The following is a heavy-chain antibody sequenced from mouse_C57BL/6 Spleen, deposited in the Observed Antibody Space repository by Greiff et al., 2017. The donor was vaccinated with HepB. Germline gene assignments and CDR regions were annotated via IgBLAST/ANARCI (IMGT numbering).Heavy chain of an antibody. CDR1: GFNIKDDY. D-gene: IGHD1-1*01. J-gene: IGHJ2*01. Sequence: DVKLQESGAELVRPGASVKLSCTASGFNIKDDYMHWVKQRPEQGLEWIGWIDPENGDTEYASKFQGKATITADTSSNTAYLQRSSLTSEDTAVYYWTRTTVGAKRSYFDYWGQGTTLTVSA. V-gene: IGHV14-4*01. CDR3: TRTTVGAKRSYFDY. CDR2: IDPENGDT.